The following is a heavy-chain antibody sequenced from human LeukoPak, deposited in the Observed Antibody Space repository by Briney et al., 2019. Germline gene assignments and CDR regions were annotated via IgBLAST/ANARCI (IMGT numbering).Heavy chain of an antibody. D-gene: IGHD3-3*01. V-gene: IGHV3-64*01. CDR1: GFTFSSYS. Sequence: SGGSLRLSCAASGFTFSSYSMNWVRQAPGKGLEYVSSISNNGGRTFYANSVKGRFTISRDNSRNTLFLQMDSLRTEDMAVYYCVRELRGGEWYTFDYWGQGTLVIVSS. CDR3: VRELRGGEWYTFDY. CDR2: ISNNGGRT. J-gene: IGHJ4*02.